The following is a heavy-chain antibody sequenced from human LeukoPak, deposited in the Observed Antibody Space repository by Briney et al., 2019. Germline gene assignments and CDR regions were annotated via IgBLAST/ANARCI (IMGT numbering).Heavy chain of an antibody. Sequence: GGSLTLSCATSGFTFSSYWMNWVRQAPGKGLEWVANIKQDGSEKYYVDSVKGRFTISRDNAKDSLYLQMNSLRADDTAVYYCARGGGYAWDYWGQGTLVTVSS. CDR1: GFTFSSYW. D-gene: IGHD5-12*01. V-gene: IGHV3-7*01. J-gene: IGHJ4*02. CDR2: IKQDGSEK. CDR3: ARGGGYAWDY.